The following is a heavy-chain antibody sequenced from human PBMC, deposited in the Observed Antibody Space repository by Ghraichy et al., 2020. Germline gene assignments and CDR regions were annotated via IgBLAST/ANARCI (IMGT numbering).Heavy chain of an antibody. Sequence: GGSLRLSCAASGFTFSGYWMSWVRQAPGKGLEWVANIKEDGSEQYYVDSVKCRFTISRDNAKNSLYLQMNSLRVDDTAVYYCAREEIWGQGTLVTVSS. D-gene: IGHD5-24*01. J-gene: IGHJ4*02. CDR1: GFTFSGYW. V-gene: IGHV3-7*03. CDR3: AREEI. CDR2: IKEDGSEQ.